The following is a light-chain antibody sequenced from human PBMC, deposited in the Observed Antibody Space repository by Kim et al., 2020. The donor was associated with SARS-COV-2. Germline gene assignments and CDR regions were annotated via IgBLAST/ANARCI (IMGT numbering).Light chain of an antibody. V-gene: IGKV1-39*01. CDR3: QQSYSTPPWT. Sequence: GDRVTITCRASQSISSYLNWYQQKPGKAPKLLINAASSLQSGVPSRFSGSGSGTDFTLTISSLQPEDFATYYCQQSYSTPPWTFGQGTKVDIK. J-gene: IGKJ1*01. CDR2: AAS. CDR1: QSISSY.